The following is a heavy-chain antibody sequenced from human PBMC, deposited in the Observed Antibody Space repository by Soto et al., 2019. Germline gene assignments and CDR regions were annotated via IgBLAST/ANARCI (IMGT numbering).Heavy chain of an antibody. J-gene: IGHJ5*02. CDR1: GGSISSYY. CDR3: ARDDYDFWSGYFSPRGWFDP. CDR2: IYYSGST. V-gene: IGHV4-59*01. D-gene: IGHD3-3*01. Sequence: SETLSLTCTVSGGSISSYYWSWIRQPPGQGLEWIGYIYYSGSTNYNPSLKSRVTISVDTSKNQFSLKLSSVTAADTAVYYCARDDYDFWSGYFSPRGWFDPWGQGTLVTVSS.